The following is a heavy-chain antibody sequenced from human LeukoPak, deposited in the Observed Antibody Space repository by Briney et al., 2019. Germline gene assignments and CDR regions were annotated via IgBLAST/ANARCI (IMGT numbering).Heavy chain of an antibody. CDR3: AKAVRGSSWPIYFDY. CDR2: ISGSGGST. CDR1: GFTFSSYA. J-gene: IGHJ4*02. Sequence: GGSLRLSCAASGFTFSSYAMSWVRQAPGKGLEWVSAISGSGGSTYYADSVKGRFTISRDNSKNTLYLQMNSLRAEDTAVYYCAKAVRGSSWPIYFDYWGQGTLVTASS. D-gene: IGHD6-13*01. V-gene: IGHV3-23*01.